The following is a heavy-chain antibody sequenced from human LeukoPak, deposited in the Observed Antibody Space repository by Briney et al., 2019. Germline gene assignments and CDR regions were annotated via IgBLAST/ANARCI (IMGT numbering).Heavy chain of an antibody. D-gene: IGHD6-19*01. J-gene: IGHJ4*02. CDR1: GYSFTTYW. Sequence: GESLKISCKASGYSFTTYWIGWVRQVPGKGLEWMGIIYPGDSDTRYSPSFQGQVTISADKSISTAYLQWSSLKASDTAMYYCAIWGIAVARKAFDYWAREPWSPSPQ. CDR3: AIWGIAVARKAFDY. V-gene: IGHV5-51*01. CDR2: IYPGDSDT.